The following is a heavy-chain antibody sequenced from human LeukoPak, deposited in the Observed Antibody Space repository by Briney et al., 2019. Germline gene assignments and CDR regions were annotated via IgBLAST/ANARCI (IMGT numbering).Heavy chain of an antibody. CDR1: GGSISSHY. Sequence: SETLSLTCTVSGGSISSHYWRWIRQPPGKGLGWIGYIYYSGSTNYNPSLKSRVTISVDTSKNQFSLKLSSVTAADTAVYYCARVACSGGSCTFDYWGQGTLVTVSS. V-gene: IGHV4-59*11. CDR2: IYYSGST. D-gene: IGHD2-15*01. J-gene: IGHJ4*02. CDR3: ARVACSGGSCTFDY.